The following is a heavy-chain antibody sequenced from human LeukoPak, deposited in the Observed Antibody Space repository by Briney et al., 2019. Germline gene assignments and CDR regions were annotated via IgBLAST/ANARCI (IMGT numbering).Heavy chain of an antibody. CDR3: ARHVRIAAAHNWFDP. D-gene: IGHD6-13*01. Sequence: GESLKISCKGSGYSFTSYWIGWVRQMPGKGLEWMGIIYPGDSDTRYSPSFQGQVTISADKSISTAYLQWSSLKASDTAMYYCARHVRIAAAHNWFDPWGQRTLVTVSS. J-gene: IGHJ5*02. CDR2: IYPGDSDT. V-gene: IGHV5-51*01. CDR1: GYSFTSYW.